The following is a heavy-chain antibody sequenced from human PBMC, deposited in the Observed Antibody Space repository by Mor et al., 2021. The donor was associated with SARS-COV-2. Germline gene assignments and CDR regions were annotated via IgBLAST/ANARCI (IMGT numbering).Heavy chain of an antibody. Sequence: WVRQAPGKGLEWVSVIYSGGSAYYADSVKGRFTISTDKSKNTLNLQMNSLRAEDTAVYFCARGTNWASLFGFWGQGTLVT. V-gene: IGHV3-53*01. CDR3: ARGTNWASLFGF. J-gene: IGHJ4*02. CDR2: IYSGGSA. D-gene: IGHD7-27*01.